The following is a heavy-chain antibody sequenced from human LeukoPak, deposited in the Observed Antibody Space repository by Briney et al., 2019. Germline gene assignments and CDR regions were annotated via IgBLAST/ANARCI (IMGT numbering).Heavy chain of an antibody. CDR1: GGSISSYY. Sequence: SETLSLTCTVSGGSISSYYWSWIRQPAGKGLEWIGRIYTSGSTNYNPSLKSRVTMSVDTSKNQFSLKLSSVTAADTAVYYCASPPVLRFLEWLLNWGQGTLVTVSS. J-gene: IGHJ4*02. CDR3: ASPPVLRFLEWLLN. CDR2: IYTSGST. D-gene: IGHD3-3*01. V-gene: IGHV4-4*07.